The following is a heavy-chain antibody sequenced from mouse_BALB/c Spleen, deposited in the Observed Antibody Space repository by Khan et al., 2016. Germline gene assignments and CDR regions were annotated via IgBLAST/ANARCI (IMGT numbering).Heavy chain of an antibody. V-gene: IGHV1-80*01. J-gene: IGHJ2*01. CDR2: IYPGDGDT. D-gene: IGHD1-1*01. Sequence: QMQLQQPGAELVRPGSSVKISCKASGYAFSSYWMYWVKQRPGQGLEWIGQIYPGDGDTNYNGKFKGKATLTADTSSSTAYMLLSSLTSEDSAVYFCANYCNFDYWGHGPTRTVSS. CDR3: ANYCNFDY. CDR1: GYAFSSYW.